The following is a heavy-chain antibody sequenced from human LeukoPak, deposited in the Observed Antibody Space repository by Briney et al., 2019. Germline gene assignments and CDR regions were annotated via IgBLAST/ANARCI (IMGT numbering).Heavy chain of an antibody. D-gene: IGHD3-10*01. V-gene: IGHV4-59*12. J-gene: IGHJ6*03. Sequence: SETLSLTCTVSGGSISSYYWSWIRQPPGKGLEWIGYIYYSGSTNYNPSLKSRVTISVDTSKNQFSLKLSSVTAADTAVYYCARGIGGDYYYYYMDVWGKGTTVTISS. CDR2: IYYSGST. CDR3: ARGIGGDYYYYYMDV. CDR1: GGSISSYY.